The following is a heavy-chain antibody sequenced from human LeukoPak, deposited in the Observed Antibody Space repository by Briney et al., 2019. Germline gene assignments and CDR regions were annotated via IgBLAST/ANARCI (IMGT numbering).Heavy chain of an antibody. Sequence: SETLPLTCTVSGDSISSSFYYWGWIRQPPGKGLEWIGNIHYSGSTYYSPSLKSRVTISVDTSKNQFSLKLSSVTAADTAVYSCARGPGGYYFDYWGQGTLVTVSS. J-gene: IGHJ4*02. D-gene: IGHD3-10*01. CDR2: IHYSGST. CDR3: ARGPGGYYFDY. V-gene: IGHV4-39*01. CDR1: GDSISSSFYY.